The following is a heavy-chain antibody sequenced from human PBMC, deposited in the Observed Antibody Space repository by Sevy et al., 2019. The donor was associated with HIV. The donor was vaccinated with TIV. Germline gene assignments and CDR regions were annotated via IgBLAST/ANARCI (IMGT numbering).Heavy chain of an antibody. V-gene: IGHV3-11*06. CDR2: ISSSSSYI. J-gene: IGHJ4*02. Sequence: GGSLRLSCAASGFTFSDYYMSWIRQAPGKGLEWLSYISSSSSYITYADSVKGRFTISRDNAKNSLYLQMNSLRAEDTALYYCARDINRQYGGSFDYWGQGTLVTVSS. CDR1: GFTFSDYY. CDR3: ARDINRQYGGSFDY. D-gene: IGHD4-17*01.